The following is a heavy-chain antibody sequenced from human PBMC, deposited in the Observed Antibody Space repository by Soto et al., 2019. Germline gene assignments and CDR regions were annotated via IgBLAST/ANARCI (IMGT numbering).Heavy chain of an antibody. J-gene: IGHJ5*02. V-gene: IGHV4-39*01. CDR2: IYYSGST. D-gene: IGHD6-6*01. Sequence: SETLSLTCTVSGGSISSSSYYWGWIRQPPGKGLEWIGSIYYSGSTYYNPSLKSRVTISVDTSKNQFSLKLSSVTAADTAVYYCARRLGQLVMLNDWFDDWGQGTLVTVSS. CDR3: ARRLGQLVMLNDWFDD. CDR1: GGSISSSSYY.